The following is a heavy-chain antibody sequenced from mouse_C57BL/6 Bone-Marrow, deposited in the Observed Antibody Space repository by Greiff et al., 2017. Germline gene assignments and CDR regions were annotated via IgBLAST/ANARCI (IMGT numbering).Heavy chain of an antibody. J-gene: IGHJ2*01. D-gene: IGHD2-5*01. V-gene: IGHV1-69*01. Sequence: QVQLQQPGAELVMPGASVKLSCKASGYTFTSYWMHWVKQRPGQGLEWIGEIDPSDSYTNYNQKFKGKSTLTVAKSSSTAYMQLSSLTSEDSAVYYCARRDYSKRGNFDYWGQGTTLTVSS. CDR1: GYTFTSYW. CDR2: IDPSDSYT. CDR3: ARRDYSKRGNFDY.